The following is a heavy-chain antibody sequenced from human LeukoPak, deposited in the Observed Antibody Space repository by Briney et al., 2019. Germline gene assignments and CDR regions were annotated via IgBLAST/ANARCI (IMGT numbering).Heavy chain of an antibody. V-gene: IGHV1-69*01. CDR3: ARAESRDGSGSYYSLAYYYYGMDV. CDR2: IIPIFGTA. J-gene: IGHJ6*02. D-gene: IGHD3-10*01. CDR1: GGTFSSYA. Sequence: SVKVSCKASGGTFSSYAISWVRQAPGQGLEWTGGIIPIFGTANYAQKFQGRVTITADESTSTAYMELSSLRSEDTAVYYCARAESRDGSGSYYSLAYYYYGMDVWGQGTTVTVSS.